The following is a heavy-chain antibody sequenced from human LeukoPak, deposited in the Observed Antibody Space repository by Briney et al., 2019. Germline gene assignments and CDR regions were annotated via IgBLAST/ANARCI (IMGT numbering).Heavy chain of an antibody. D-gene: IGHD3-16*01. CDR3: ARDRTRGGKYFDY. V-gene: IGHV3-21*01. J-gene: IGHJ4*02. Sequence: GGSLRLSCAASGFTFSSYSMNWVRQAPGKGLEWVSSISSSSSYIYYADSVKGRFTISRDNAKNSLYLQMNSLRAEDTAVYYCARDRTRGGKYFDYWGQGTLVTVSS. CDR1: GFTFSSYS. CDR2: ISSSSSYI.